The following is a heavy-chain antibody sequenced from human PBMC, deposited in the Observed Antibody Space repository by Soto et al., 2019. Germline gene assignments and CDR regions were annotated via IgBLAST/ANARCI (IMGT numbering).Heavy chain of an antibody. D-gene: IGHD4-17*01. CDR2: VDPSDSYN. CDR1: GYSFTNYW. V-gene: IGHV5-10-1*01. CDR3: ARRARDGDYLSWYFDY. J-gene: IGHJ4*02. Sequence: GESLKISCKGPGYSFTNYWITWVRQTPGKGLEWMGRVDPSDSYNNYSPSFEGHVTISADKSISTAHLQWSSLKASDTAMYYCARRARDGDYLSWYFDYWGQGTLVTVSS.